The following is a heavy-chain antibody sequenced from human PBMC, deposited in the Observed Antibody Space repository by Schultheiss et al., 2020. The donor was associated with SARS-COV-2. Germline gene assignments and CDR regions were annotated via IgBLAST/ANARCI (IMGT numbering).Heavy chain of an antibody. J-gene: IGHJ5*02. CDR3: ARDRSWWTPYNCFDL. D-gene: IGHD2-15*01. CDR1: GFTFSDYY. Sequence: GESLKISCAASGFTFSDYYMSWIRQAPGKGLEWVSHILSSGSYTNYADSVKGRFTISRDNAKSSLFLQMNSLRAEDTAVYYCARDRSWWTPYNCFDLWGRGTLVTVSS. V-gene: IGHV3-11*06. CDR2: ILSSGSYT.